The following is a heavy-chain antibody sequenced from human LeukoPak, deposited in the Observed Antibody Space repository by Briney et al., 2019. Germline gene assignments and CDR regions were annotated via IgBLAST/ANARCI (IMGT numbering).Heavy chain of an antibody. CDR1: GFTFSSYA. CDR3: AREGSIVGAAWFDP. Sequence: GGSLRLSCAASGFTFSSYAMSWVRQAPGKGLEWVSRINTDGSSTSYADSVKGRFTISRDNAKNTLYLQMNSLRAEDTAVYYCAREGSIVGAAWFDPWGQGTLVTVSS. V-gene: IGHV3-74*01. J-gene: IGHJ5*02. D-gene: IGHD1-26*01. CDR2: INTDGSST.